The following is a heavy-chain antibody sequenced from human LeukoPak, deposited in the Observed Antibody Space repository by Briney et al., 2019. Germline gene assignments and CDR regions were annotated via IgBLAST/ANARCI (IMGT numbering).Heavy chain of an antibody. D-gene: IGHD5-24*01. CDR2: INSDGSST. CDR3: ARGASRDGYKKHYYYYYYMDV. J-gene: IGHJ6*03. CDR1: GFTFSSYW. Sequence: GGSLRLSCAASGFTFSSYWMHWVRQAPGKGLVWVSRINSDGSSTCYADSVKGRFTISRDNAKNTLYLQMNSLRAEDTAVYYCARGASRDGYKKHYYYYYYMDVWAKGTTVTVSS. V-gene: IGHV3-74*01.